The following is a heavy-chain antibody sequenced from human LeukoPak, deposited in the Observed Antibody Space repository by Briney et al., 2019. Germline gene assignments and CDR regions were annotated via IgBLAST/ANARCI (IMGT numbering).Heavy chain of an antibody. Sequence: PGGSLRLSCAASGFTFSSYGMHWVRQAPGKGLEWVAVISYDGSNKYYADSVKGRFTISRDNSKNTLYLQMNSLRAEDTAVYYCAKDLGYSYGLGYWGQGTLVTVSS. V-gene: IGHV3-30*18. CDR2: ISYDGSNK. J-gene: IGHJ4*02. D-gene: IGHD5-18*01. CDR3: AKDLGYSYGLGY. CDR1: GFTFSSYG.